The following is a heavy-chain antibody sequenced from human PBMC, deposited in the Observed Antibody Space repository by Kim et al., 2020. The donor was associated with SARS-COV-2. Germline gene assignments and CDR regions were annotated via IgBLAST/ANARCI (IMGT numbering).Heavy chain of an antibody. CDR3: ARDSYSSSWYILTQKNYYYYYGMDV. CDR1: GGTFSSYA. J-gene: IGHJ6*02. Sequence: SVKVSCKASGGTFSSYAISWVRQAPGQGLEWMGGIIPIFGTANYAQKFQGRVTITADESTSTAYMELSSLRSEDTAVYYCARDSYSSSWYILTQKNYYYYYGMDVWGQGTTVTVSS. D-gene: IGHD6-13*01. V-gene: IGHV1-69*13. CDR2: IIPIFGTA.